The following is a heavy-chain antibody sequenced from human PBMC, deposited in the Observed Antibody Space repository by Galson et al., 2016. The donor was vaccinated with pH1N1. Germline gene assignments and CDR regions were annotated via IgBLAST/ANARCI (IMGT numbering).Heavy chain of an antibody. Sequence: CAISGDSVSSSSDTWNWIRQSPRRGLEWLGRIYHRSKWYYEYAPSLQGRLRISPDTSSNQMSLHLNSVTLVDAAVYYCAREVWLRRGYYIDHWGQGSLVTVSS. J-gene: IGHJ4*02. CDR1: GDSVSSSSDT. D-gene: IGHD3-3*01. V-gene: IGHV6-1*01. CDR3: AREVWLRRGYYIDH. CDR2: IYHRSKWYY.